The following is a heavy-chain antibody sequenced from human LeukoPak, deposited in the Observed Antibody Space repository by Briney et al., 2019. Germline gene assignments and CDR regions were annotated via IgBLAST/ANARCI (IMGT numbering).Heavy chain of an antibody. CDR2: MNPNSGNT. CDR3: ARRLELVYYFDY. V-gene: IGHV1-8*01. Sequence: ASVKVSCKASGYTFTSYDINWVRQATGQGLEWMGWMNPNSGNTGYAQKFQGRVTMTRNTSISTAYMELSSLRSEDTAVYYCARRLELVYYFDYWGQGTLVTVSS. J-gene: IGHJ4*02. CDR1: GYTFTSYD. D-gene: IGHD1-7*01.